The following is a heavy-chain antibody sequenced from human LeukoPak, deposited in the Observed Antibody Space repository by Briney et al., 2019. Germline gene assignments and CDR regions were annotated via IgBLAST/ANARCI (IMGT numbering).Heavy chain of an antibody. CDR3: ARRYSGNYWDY. CDR2: ISSTSNTI. V-gene: IGHV3-48*02. J-gene: IGHJ4*02. CDR1: GFTFSSYS. Sequence: GGSLRLLCAASGFTFSSYSMNWVRQAPGKGLEWVSYISSTSNTIYYADSVKGRFTISRDNAKNSVYLQMNSLRDEDTAVYYCARRYSGNYWDYWGQGTLVTVSS. D-gene: IGHD1-26*01.